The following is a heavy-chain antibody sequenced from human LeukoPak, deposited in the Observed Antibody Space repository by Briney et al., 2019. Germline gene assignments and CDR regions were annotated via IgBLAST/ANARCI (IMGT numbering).Heavy chain of an antibody. CDR2: ISGSGGST. V-gene: IGHV3-23*01. Sequence: GRSLRLSCAASGFTFSSYGMHWVRQAPGKGLEWVSAISGSGGSTYYADSVKGRFTISRDNSKNTLYLQMNSLRAEDTAVYYCAKARRVVGATVDEGWGQGTLVTVSS. CDR3: AKARRVVGATVDEG. J-gene: IGHJ1*01. D-gene: IGHD1-26*01. CDR1: GFTFSSYG.